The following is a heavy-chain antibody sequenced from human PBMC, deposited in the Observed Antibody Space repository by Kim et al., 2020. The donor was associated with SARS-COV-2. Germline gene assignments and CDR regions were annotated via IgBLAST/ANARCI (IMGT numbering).Heavy chain of an antibody. CDR3: TRVTGTTLPFWDTFDI. CDR1: GFTFSGSA. V-gene: IGHV3-73*01. D-gene: IGHD1-1*01. J-gene: IGHJ3*02. Sequence: GGSLRLSCAASGFTFSGSAMHWVRQASGKGLEWVGRIRSKANSYATTYAASVKGRFTISRDDSKTTAYLQMNSLKTEDTAVYYCTRVTGTTLPFWDTFDIWGAGKMVTASS. CDR2: IRSKANSYAT.